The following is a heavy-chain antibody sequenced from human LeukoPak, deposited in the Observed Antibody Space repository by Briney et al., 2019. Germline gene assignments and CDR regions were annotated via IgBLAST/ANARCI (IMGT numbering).Heavy chain of an antibody. CDR1: GFTFSSYS. D-gene: IGHD1-26*01. CDR2: ISSSGTFI. J-gene: IGHJ4*02. CDR3: ASGSPAGDY. Sequence: GGSLRLSCAASGFTFSSYSMNWVRQAPGKGLEWVSPISSSGTFIYYADSVKGRFTISRDNARNSLYLQMNRLTAEDTAVYYCASGSPAGDYWGQGTLVTVSS. V-gene: IGHV3-21*01.